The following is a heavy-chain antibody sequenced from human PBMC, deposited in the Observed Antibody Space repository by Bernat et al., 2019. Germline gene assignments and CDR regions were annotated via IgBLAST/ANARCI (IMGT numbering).Heavy chain of an antibody. Sequence: QVQLVQSGAEVKKPGASVKVSCKASGYTFTSYGISWVRQVPGQGLEWMGWISAYNGNTNYAQKLQGRVTMTTDTSTSTAYMELRSLRSDDTAVYYCARDGLLWFGELLIETNWFDPWGQGTLVTVPS. V-gene: IGHV1-18*01. CDR3: ARDGLLWFGELLIETNWFDP. D-gene: IGHD3-10*01. CDR1: GYTFTSYG. J-gene: IGHJ5*02. CDR2: ISAYNGNT.